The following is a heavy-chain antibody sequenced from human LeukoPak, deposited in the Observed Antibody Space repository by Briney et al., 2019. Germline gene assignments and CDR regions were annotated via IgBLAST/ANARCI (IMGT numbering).Heavy chain of an antibody. D-gene: IGHD3-16*01. J-gene: IGHJ4*02. CDR1: GYTFTGYY. CDR2: ISAYNGNT. CDR3: ARAGGRAGDHTCFDY. V-gene: IGHV1-18*04. Sequence: ASVKVSCKASGYTFTGYYMHWVRQAPGQGLEWMGWISAYNGNTNYAQKLQGRVTMTTDTSTSTAYMELRSLRSDDTAVYYCARAGGRAGDHTCFDYWGQGTLVTVSS.